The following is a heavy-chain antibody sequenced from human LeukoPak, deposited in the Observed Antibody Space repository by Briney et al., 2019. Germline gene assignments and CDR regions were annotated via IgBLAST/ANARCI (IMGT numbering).Heavy chain of an antibody. CDR1: GGSISSYY. CDR3: ASRIAVAGFDY. Sequence: LSLTCTVSGGSISSYYWSWIRQPPGKGLEWVAVISYDGSNKYYADSVKGRFTISRDNSKNTLYLQMNSLRAEDTAVYYCASRIAVAGFDYWGQGTLVTVSS. J-gene: IGHJ4*02. V-gene: IGHV3-30*03. D-gene: IGHD6-13*01. CDR2: ISYDGSNK.